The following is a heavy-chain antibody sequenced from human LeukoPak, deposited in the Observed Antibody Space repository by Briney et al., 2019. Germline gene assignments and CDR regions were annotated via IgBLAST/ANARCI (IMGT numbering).Heavy chain of an antibody. CDR2: IYYSGST. Sequence: SETLSLTCTVSGGSISSSSYYWGWIRQPPGKGLEWIGSIYYSGSTYYNPSLKSRVTISVDTSKNQFSLKLSSVTAADTAVYYCARVRYYGGTIDYWGQGTLVTVSS. J-gene: IGHJ4*02. CDR1: GGSISSSSYY. CDR3: ARVRYYGGTIDY. D-gene: IGHD4-23*01. V-gene: IGHV4-39*07.